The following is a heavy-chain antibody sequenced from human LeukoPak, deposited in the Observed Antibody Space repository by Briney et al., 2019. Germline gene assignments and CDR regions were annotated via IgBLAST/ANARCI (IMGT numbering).Heavy chain of an antibody. CDR2: INHSGYT. V-gene: IGHV4-34*01. J-gene: IGHJ4*02. CDR1: GGSFSGYY. D-gene: IGHD3-22*01. CDR3: ARMYYYDSSGYFRH. Sequence: SETLSLTCAVFGGSFSGYYWTWIRQSPEKGLEWIGEINHSGYTNYNPSLKSRVTISVDTSKNQFSLGLSPVTAADTAMYYCARMYYYDSSGYFRHWSRGTPVTVSS.